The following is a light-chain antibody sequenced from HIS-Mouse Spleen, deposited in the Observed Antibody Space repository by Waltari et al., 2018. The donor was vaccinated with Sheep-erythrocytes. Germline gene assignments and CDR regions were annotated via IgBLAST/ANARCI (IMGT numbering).Light chain of an antibody. J-gene: IGLJ3*02. Sequence: QSALTQPPSASGSPGQSVTISCTGTSSDVGGYNYVSWYQQHPGKAPKLRIYEVSKRPPGVPDRFSCSKSSNTASLTVSGLQAEDEADYYCCSYAGSSTPWVFGGGTKLTVL. V-gene: IGLV2-8*01. CDR2: EVS. CDR1: SSDVGGYNY. CDR3: CSYAGSSTPWV.